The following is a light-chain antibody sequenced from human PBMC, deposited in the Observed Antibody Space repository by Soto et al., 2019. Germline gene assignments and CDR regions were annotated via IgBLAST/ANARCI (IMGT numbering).Light chain of an antibody. V-gene: IGKV1-5*01. Sequence: RMTQSASTVSASVGDRVTITCWASQSISSWLAWYQQKPGKAPKLLIYDASSLESGVPSRFSGSGSGTEFTLTISSLQPDDFATYYCQQYNSYSWTFGQGTKVDIK. CDR3: QQYNSYSWT. CDR1: QSISSW. CDR2: DAS. J-gene: IGKJ1*01.